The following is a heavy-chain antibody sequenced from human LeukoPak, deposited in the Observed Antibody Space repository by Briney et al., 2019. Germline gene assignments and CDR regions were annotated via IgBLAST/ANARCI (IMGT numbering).Heavy chain of an antibody. CDR3: ARALFRVVGATLWGY. V-gene: IGHV1-2*02. D-gene: IGHD1-26*01. CDR1: GYTFTGYY. Sequence: ASVKVSCKASGYTFTGYYMHWVRQAPGQGLEWMGWINPNSGGTNYAQKFQGRVTMTRDTSISTAYMELSRLRSDDTAVYYCARALFRVVGATLWGYWGQGTLVTVSS. J-gene: IGHJ4*02. CDR2: INPNSGGT.